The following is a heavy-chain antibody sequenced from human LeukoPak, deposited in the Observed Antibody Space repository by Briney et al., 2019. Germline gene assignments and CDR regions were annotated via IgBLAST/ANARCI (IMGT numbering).Heavy chain of an antibody. CDR1: GFTFSSYA. V-gene: IGHV3-30-3*01. CDR3: ARDLGLGRGWYGGDY. J-gene: IGHJ4*02. CDR2: ISNDGSNK. D-gene: IGHD6-19*01. Sequence: GGSLRLSCAASGFTFSSYAMHSVRQAPGKGLEWVAIISNDGSNKYYADSVKGRFTLSRDNSKYTVYLQMNSLRAEDTALYYCARDLGLGRGWYGGDYWGQGTLVTVSS.